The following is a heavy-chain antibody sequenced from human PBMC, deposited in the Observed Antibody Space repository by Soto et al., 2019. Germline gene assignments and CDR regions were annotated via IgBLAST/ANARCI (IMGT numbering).Heavy chain of an antibody. CDR3: ELLWFGRLGLDAFDI. CDR2: IYSGGST. V-gene: IGHV3-53*01. J-gene: IGHJ3*02. D-gene: IGHD3-10*01. CDR1: GFTVSSHY. Sequence: EVQLVESGGGLIQPGGSLRLSCAASGFTVSSHYMSWVRQAPGKGLEWVSVIYSGGSTYYADSVKGRFTISRDNSKNTLYLQMNSLRAEDTAVYYCELLWFGRLGLDAFDIWGQGTMVTVSS.